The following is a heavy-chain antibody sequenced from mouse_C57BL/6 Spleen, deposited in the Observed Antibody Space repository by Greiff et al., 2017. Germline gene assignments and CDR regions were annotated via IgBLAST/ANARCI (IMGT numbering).Heavy chain of an antibody. CDR2: IDPEDGET. D-gene: IGHD1-1*01. CDR3: ARSVGYYGSSSFAY. V-gene: IGHV14-2*01. Sequence: EVKLKESGAELVKPGASVKLSCTASGFTIKDYYMHWVKQRTGQGLEWIGRIDPEDGETQYAPKFQSKATITADTSSNTAYLQLRSLTSEDTAVYYCARSVGYYGSSSFAYWGQGTLVTVSA. CDR1: GFTIKDYY. J-gene: IGHJ3*01.